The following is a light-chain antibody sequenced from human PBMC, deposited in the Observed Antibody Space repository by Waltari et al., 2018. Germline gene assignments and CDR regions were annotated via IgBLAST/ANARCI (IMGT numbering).Light chain of an antibody. CDR3: QQYYSYPPT. Sequence: AIRMTQSPSSLSASTGDRVTITCRASQGISSSLAWYQQKPWKAPKLLIYAASTLQSGVPSRFSGSGSGTDFTLTISCLQSEDFATYYCQQYYSYPPTFGQGTRLEIK. CDR2: AAS. V-gene: IGKV1-8*01. J-gene: IGKJ5*01. CDR1: QGISSS.